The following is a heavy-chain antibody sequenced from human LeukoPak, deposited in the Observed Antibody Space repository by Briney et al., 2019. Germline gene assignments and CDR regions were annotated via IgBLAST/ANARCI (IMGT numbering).Heavy chain of an antibody. CDR2: IYHSGST. CDR1: GYSISSGYY. D-gene: IGHD5-24*01. CDR3: ARGRRDGYNWGHFDY. Sequence: SETLSLTCTVSGYSISSGYYWGWIRQPPGKGLEWIGSIYHSGSTYYNPSLKGRVTISVDTSRNQFSLKLNSVTAADTAIYYCARGRRDGYNWGHFDYWGQGTLVTVSS. V-gene: IGHV4-38-2*02. J-gene: IGHJ4*02.